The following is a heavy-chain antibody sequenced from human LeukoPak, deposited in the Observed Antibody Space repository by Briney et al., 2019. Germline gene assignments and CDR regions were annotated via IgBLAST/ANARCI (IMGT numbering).Heavy chain of an antibody. J-gene: IGHJ4*02. CDR1: RFIFSDYY. CDR2: ISDSGSTI. CDR3: ARGRTTVTRIDLNDY. D-gene: IGHD4-11*01. Sequence: GGSLRLSCAASRFIFSDYYMSWIRQAPGKGLEWVSYISDSGSTIYYADSVKGRFTISRDNAKNSLYLQMNSLRAEDTAVYYCARGRTTVTRIDLNDYWGQGTLVTVSS. V-gene: IGHV3-11*04.